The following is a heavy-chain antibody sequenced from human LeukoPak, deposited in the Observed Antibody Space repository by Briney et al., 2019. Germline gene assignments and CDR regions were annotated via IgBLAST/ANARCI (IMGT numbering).Heavy chain of an antibody. CDR2: IWYDGSNK. Sequence: PGGSLRLSCAASGFTFSSYGMHWVRQAPGKGLEWVAVIWYDGSNKFYAGSVKGRFTISRDNFKNTLYLQMNNLRAEDTAVYYCARGPRGVGEMKTYYFDQWGQGTLVTVSS. CDR3: ARGPRGVGEMKTYYFDQ. V-gene: IGHV3-33*01. CDR1: GFTFSSYG. D-gene: IGHD3-16*01. J-gene: IGHJ4*02.